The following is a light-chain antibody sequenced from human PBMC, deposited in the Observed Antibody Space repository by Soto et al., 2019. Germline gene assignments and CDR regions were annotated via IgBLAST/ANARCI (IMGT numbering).Light chain of an antibody. V-gene: IGKV3-20*01. Sequence: EIVLTQSPGTLSLSPGERATLSCRASQSVGSKSLAWYQQKSGQAPRLVVYGASSRATGIPDRFSGSGSGTDFTLTISSLQPDDFATYYCQHYNSYSEAFGQGTKVDIK. J-gene: IGKJ1*01. CDR2: GAS. CDR3: QHYNSYSEA. CDR1: QSVGSKS.